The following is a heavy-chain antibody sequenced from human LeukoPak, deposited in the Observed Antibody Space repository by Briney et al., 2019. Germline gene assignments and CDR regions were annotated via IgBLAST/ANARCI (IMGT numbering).Heavy chain of an antibody. Sequence: GASVKVSCKASGYTFTGYYMHWVRQAPGQGLEWMGWINPNSGGTNYAQKFQGRVAMTRDTSISTAYMELSRLRSDDTAVYYCARDYSSRTRNWFDPWGQGTLVTVSS. J-gene: IGHJ5*02. CDR3: ARDYSSRTRNWFDP. D-gene: IGHD6-13*01. CDR1: GYTFTGYY. V-gene: IGHV1-2*02. CDR2: INPNSGGT.